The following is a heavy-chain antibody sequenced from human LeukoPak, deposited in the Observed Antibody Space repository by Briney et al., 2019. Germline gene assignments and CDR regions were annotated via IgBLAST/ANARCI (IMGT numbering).Heavy chain of an antibody. CDR1: GFTVSTNY. Sequence: GGSLRLSCAASGFTVSTNYVSWVRQAPGKGLEWVSVIYRSGSTYYADSVKGRFTISRDNSKNTLYLQMNRLRAEDTAVYYCARDAGHEAFDIWGQGTMVTVSS. CDR2: IYRSGST. V-gene: IGHV3-53*01. CDR3: ARDAGHEAFDI. J-gene: IGHJ3*02.